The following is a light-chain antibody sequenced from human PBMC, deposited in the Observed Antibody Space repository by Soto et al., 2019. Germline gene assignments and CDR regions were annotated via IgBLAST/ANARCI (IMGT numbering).Light chain of an antibody. CDR3: QQYGSSRT. CDR2: GAS. Sequence: ETVLTQSPATLSLSPGESATLSCRASQSVSNYLAWYQQKPGQGPRLLIYGASSRATGIPDRFSGSGSGTDFTLNISRLEPEDFAVYYCQQYGSSRTFAQGTKV. J-gene: IGKJ1*01. V-gene: IGKV3-20*01. CDR1: QSVSNY.